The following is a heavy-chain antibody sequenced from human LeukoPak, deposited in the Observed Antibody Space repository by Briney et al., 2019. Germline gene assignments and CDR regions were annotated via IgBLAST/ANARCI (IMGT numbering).Heavy chain of an antibody. CDR3: SVTVVTPGRY. CDR2: IYSDGSRT. CDR1: GFTFRSYW. Sequence: PGGSLRLSCTASGFTFRSYWMHWFRQAPGKGPVWVSRIYSDGSRTDYADTMMGRFTISRDNAKHTLYLQMDSLRAEDTAVYYCSVTVVTPGRYWGQGTLVTVSS. J-gene: IGHJ4*02. V-gene: IGHV3-74*01. D-gene: IGHD4-23*01.